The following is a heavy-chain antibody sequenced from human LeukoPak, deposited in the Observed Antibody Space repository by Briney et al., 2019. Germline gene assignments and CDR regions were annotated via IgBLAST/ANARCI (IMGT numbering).Heavy chain of an antibody. D-gene: IGHD3-10*01. V-gene: IGHV3-7*01. J-gene: IGHJ4*02. CDR1: GFSIRSHW. CDR2: LKEDVSAR. CDR3: ARGPPYGSRSDFLDY. Sequence: GGSLRLSCVASGFSIRSHWMSWVRQAPGKGLEWVASLKEDVSARNLVDSVRGRFTISTDNAKNSLNLQMNSLRVEDTAVYYCARGPPYGSRSDFLDYWGLGTLVTVSS.